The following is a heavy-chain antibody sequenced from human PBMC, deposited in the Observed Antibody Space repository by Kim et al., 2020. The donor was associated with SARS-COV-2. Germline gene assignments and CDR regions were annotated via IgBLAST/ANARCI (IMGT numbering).Heavy chain of an antibody. V-gene: IGHV4-39*07. CDR2: IYYSGST. CDR1: GGSISSSSYY. Sequence: SETLSLTCTVSGGSISSSSYYWGWIRQPPGKGLEWIGSIYYSGSTYYNPSLKSRVTISVDTSKNQFSLKRSSVTAADTAVYYCAREVVMGGNYWGQGTLVTVSS. J-gene: IGHJ4*02. D-gene: IGHD3-16*01. CDR3: AREVVMGGNY.